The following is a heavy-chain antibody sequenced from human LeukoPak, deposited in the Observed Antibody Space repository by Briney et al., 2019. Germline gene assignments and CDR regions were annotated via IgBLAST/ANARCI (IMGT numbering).Heavy chain of an antibody. Sequence: ASVKVSCKASAYTFTSYTMHWVRQAPGQRLEWMGWISGGNGTTKYSQKFQGRVTITRDTSASTAYMELSSLRSEDTAVYYCARAADVVVPAAILDYYYYYMDFWGKGTTVTVSS. CDR3: ARAADVVVPAAILDYYYYYMDF. CDR1: AYTFTSYT. V-gene: IGHV1-3*01. D-gene: IGHD2-2*02. J-gene: IGHJ6*03. CDR2: ISGGNGTT.